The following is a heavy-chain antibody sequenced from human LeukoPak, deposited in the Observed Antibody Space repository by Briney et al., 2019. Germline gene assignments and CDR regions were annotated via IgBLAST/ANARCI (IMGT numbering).Heavy chain of an antibody. CDR2: IWYDGSNK. J-gene: IGHJ4*02. V-gene: IGHV3-33*01. CDR3: ARDTLATVTRFDY. D-gene: IGHD4-17*01. CDR1: GSTFSSYG. Sequence: PGGSLRLSCAASGSTFSSYGMHWVRQAPGKGLEWVAVIWYDGSNKYYADSVKGRFTISRDNSKNTLYLQMNSLRAEDTAVYYCARDTLATVTRFDYWGQGTLVTVSS.